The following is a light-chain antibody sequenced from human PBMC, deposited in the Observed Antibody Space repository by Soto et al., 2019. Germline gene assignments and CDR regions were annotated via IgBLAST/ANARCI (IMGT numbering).Light chain of an antibody. J-gene: IGKJ3*01. V-gene: IGKV1-9*01. CDR1: QGISSY. CDR2: AAS. CDR3: QQANSFPLT. Sequence: IKLTQSPSSLSASVGDRVTITCRASQGISSYLACYRQKPVKAPKLLIYAASTLQSVVPSRFSGSGSGTDFTLTISSLQPEDFATYYCQQANSFPLTFGPGTKVDIK.